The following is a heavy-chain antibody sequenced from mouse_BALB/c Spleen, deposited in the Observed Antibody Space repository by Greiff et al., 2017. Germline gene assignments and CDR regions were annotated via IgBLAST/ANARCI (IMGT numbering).Heavy chain of an antibody. CDR1: GFTFSSYT. D-gene: IGHD1-2*01. V-gene: IGHV5-12-2*01. J-gene: IGHJ3*01. CDR2: ISNGGGST. CDR3: ARHDTTAFAY. Sequence: DVKLVESGGGLVQPGGSLKLSCAASGFTFSSYTMSWVRQTPEKRLEWVAYISNGGGSTYYPDTVKGRFTISRDNAKNTLYLQMSSLKSEDTAMYYCARHDTTAFAYWGQGTLVTVSA.